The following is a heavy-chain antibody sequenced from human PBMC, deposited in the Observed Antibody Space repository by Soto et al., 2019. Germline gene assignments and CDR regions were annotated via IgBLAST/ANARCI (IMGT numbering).Heavy chain of an antibody. D-gene: IGHD2-15*01. J-gene: IGHJ4*02. CDR2: IYYSGST. V-gene: IGHV4-59*01. CDR1: GGSISSYY. CDR3: ARATWWKYYFDY. Sequence: QVQLQESGPGLVKPSETLSLTCTVSGGSISSYYWSWIRQPPGKGLEWIGYIYYSGSTNYNPSLRSRVTISVDTSENQFSLKLSSVTAADTAVYYCARATWWKYYFDYWGQGTLVTVSS.